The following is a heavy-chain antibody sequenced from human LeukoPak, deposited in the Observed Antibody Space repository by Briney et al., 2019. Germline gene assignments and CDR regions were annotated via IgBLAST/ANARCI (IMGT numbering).Heavy chain of an antibody. CDR2: ISSSGSTI. J-gene: IGHJ5*02. V-gene: IGHV3-11*01. CDR3: ARESKTDGFDP. CDR1: GFTFSDYY. Sequence: GGSLRLSCAASGFTFSDYYMSWIRQAPGKGLEWVSYISSSGSTIYYADSVKGRFTISRNNAKHSLYLQMNSLRAEDTAVYYCARESKTDGFDPWGQGTLVTVSS.